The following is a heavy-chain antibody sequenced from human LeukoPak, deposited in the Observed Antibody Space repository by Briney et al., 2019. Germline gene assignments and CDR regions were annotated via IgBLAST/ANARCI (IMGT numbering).Heavy chain of an antibody. Sequence: SETLSLTCTVSGGSISGYYWSWIRQPPGKGLEWIGYIYDSGSTNYNPSLKSRVTISVDTSKNQFSLKLSSVTAADTAVYYCARDPSGYFNYWGQGTLVTVSS. D-gene: IGHD3-22*01. CDR1: GGSISGYY. CDR3: ARDPSGYFNY. CDR2: IYDSGST. V-gene: IGHV4-59*01. J-gene: IGHJ4*02.